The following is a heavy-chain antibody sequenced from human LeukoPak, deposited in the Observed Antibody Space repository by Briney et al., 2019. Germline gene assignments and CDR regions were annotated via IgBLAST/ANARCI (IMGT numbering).Heavy chain of an antibody. Sequence: PSETLSLTCAVYGGSFSGYYWSWIRQPPGKGLEWIGEINHSGSTNYNPSLKSRVTISADTSKNQFSLKLSSVTAADTAVYYCARGPAAGTFDYWGQGTLVTVSS. CDR2: INHSGST. CDR1: GGSFSGYY. V-gene: IGHV4-34*01. J-gene: IGHJ4*02. D-gene: IGHD6-13*01. CDR3: ARGPAAGTFDY.